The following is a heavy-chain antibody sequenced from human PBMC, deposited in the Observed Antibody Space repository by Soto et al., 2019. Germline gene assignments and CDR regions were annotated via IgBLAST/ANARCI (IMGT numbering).Heavy chain of an antibody. D-gene: IGHD3-10*01. J-gene: IGHJ4*02. CDR3: ARGRYYGSGSYPRPNDY. CDR2: ISYDGGNK. V-gene: IGHV3-30-3*01. CDR1: GFTFSSYA. Sequence: PGGSLRLSCAASGFTFSSYAMHWVRQAPGKGLEWVAVISYDGGNKYYADSVKGRFTISRDNSKNTLYLQMNSLRAEDTAVYYCARGRYYGSGSYPRPNDYWGQGTLVTVSS.